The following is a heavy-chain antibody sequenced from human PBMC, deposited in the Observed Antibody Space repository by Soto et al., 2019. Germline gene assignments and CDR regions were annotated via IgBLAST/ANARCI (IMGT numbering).Heavy chain of an antibody. Sequence: PSETLSLTCAVYGGSFSGYYWSWIRQHPGKGLEWIGYIYYSGSTYYNYYNPSLKSRVTISVDTSKNQFSLKLSSVTAADTAVYYCARTPLLWGQGTLVTVSS. CDR1: GGSFSGYY. CDR3: ARTPLL. J-gene: IGHJ4*02. CDR2: IYYSGST. V-gene: IGHV4-31*11. D-gene: IGHD1-26*01.